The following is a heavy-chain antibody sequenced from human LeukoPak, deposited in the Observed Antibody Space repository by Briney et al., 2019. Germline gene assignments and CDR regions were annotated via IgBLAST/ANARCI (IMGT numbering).Heavy chain of an antibody. CDR1: GYTFTGYY. Sequence: ASVKVSCKASGYTFTGYYMHWVRQAPGQGLEWMGWINPNSGGTNYAQKFQGRVTMTRDTSISTAYMELSRLRSDDTAVYYCARLRIAAAVLHWFDPWGQGTLVTVSS. J-gene: IGHJ5*02. V-gene: IGHV1-2*02. D-gene: IGHD6-13*01. CDR3: ARLRIAAAVLHWFDP. CDR2: INPNSGGT.